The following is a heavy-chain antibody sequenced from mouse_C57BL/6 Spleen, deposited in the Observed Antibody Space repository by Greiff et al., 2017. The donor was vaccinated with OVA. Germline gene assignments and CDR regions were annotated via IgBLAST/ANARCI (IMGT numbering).Heavy chain of an antibody. Sequence: EVQLQESGGDLVKPGGSLKLSCAASGFTFSSYGMSWVRQTPDKRLEWVATISSGGSYTYYPDSVKGRFPISRDNAKNTRYLQMSSLKSEDTAMYYCAAYYYGSSSYAMDYWGQGTSVTVSS. CDR2: ISSGGSYT. CDR3: AAYYYGSSSYAMDY. CDR1: GFTFSSYG. V-gene: IGHV5-6*01. D-gene: IGHD1-1*01. J-gene: IGHJ4*01.